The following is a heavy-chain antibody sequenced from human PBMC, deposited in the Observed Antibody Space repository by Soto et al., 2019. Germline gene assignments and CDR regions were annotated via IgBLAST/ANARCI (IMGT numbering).Heavy chain of an antibody. D-gene: IGHD3-22*01. V-gene: IGHV1-69*01. CDR2: IIPMFGTP. J-gene: IGHJ6*02. Sequence: QVQLVQSGAELKKPGSSVNVSCKASGGTFSKYAISWVRQAPGQGLEWLGGIIPMFGTPNYAQKFQGRVTISADESTTTSYLELSSLRSADTAVYVWARPLRDRNFGPGLAVWGQGTTVTVSS. CDR1: GGTFSKYA. CDR3: ARPLRDRNFGPGLAV.